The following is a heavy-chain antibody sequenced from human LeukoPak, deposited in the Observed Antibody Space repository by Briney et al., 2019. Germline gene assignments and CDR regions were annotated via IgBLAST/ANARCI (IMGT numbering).Heavy chain of an antibody. V-gene: IGHV1-18*01. J-gene: IGHJ4*02. Sequence: GASVKVSCKASGYTFTSYGISWVRQAPGQGLEWMGRISAYNGNTNYAQKLQGRVAMTTDTSTSTAYMELRSLRSDDTAVYYCARFLVGATTQAYYFDYWGQGTLVTVSS. CDR1: GYTFTSYG. CDR3: ARFLVGATTQAYYFDY. CDR2: ISAYNGNT. D-gene: IGHD1-26*01.